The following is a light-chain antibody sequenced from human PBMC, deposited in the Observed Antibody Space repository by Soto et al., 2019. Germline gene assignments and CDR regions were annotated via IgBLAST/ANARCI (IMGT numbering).Light chain of an antibody. Sequence: EVVLTQFPATLSLSPGDGATLSCRASQSVSSYLAWYQQKRGQAPRLLIYDSSNRATGIPARFSGSGSGTDFSLIISSLEPEDFATYYCLQHNSYPYTFGQGTKLEIK. V-gene: IGKV3-11*01. J-gene: IGKJ2*01. CDR1: QSVSSY. CDR2: DSS. CDR3: LQHNSYPYT.